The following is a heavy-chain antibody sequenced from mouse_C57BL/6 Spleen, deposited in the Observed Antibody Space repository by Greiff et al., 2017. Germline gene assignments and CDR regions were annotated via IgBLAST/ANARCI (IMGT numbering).Heavy chain of an antibody. Sequence: EVQLQQSVAELVRPGASVKLSCTASGFNIKNTYMHWVKQRPKQGLEWIGRIDPANGNTKYAPKFQGKAPLTADTSSNTAYQQLSSLTAEDAAIYYGALHYYCSSYSDYWGQGTTLTVSS. CDR3: ALHYYCSSYSDY. CDR1: GFNIKNTY. J-gene: IGHJ2*01. CDR2: IDPANGNT. V-gene: IGHV14-3*01. D-gene: IGHD1-1*01.